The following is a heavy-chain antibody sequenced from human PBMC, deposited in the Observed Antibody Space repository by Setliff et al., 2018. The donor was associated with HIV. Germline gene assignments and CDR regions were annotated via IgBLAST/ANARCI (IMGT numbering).Heavy chain of an antibody. Sequence: PSETLSLTCTVSGYSISSGYYWGWIRQPPGKGLEWIGSIYHSGSTYYNPSLKSRVTISVDTSKNQFSLKLTSVTAADTAVYYCAIDHVTNIAESGYGYTRIDPGGPGISVTVSS. D-gene: IGHD5-18*01. CDR3: AIDHVTNIAESGYGYTRIDP. CDR1: GYSISSGYY. CDR2: IYHSGST. V-gene: IGHV4-38-2*02. J-gene: IGHJ5*02.